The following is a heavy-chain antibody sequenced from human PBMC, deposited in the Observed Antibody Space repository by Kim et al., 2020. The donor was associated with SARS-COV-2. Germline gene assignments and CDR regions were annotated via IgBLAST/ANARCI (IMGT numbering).Heavy chain of an antibody. J-gene: IGHJ4*02. Sequence: GGSLRLSCAASGFTFSSYSMNWVRQAPGKGLEWVSSISSSSYIYYADSVKGRFTISRDNAKNSLYLQMNSLRAEDTAVYYCARDLYGDYVLDYWGQGTLVTVSS. CDR2: ISSSSYI. CDR1: GFTFSSYS. V-gene: IGHV3-21*01. CDR3: ARDLYGDYVLDY. D-gene: IGHD4-17*01.